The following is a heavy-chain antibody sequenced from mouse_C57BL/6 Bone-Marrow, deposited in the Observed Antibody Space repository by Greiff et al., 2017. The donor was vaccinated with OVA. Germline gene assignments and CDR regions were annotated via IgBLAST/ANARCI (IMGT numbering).Heavy chain of an antibody. V-gene: IGHV14-4*01. CDR2: LDPENGDT. Sequence: VQLQQSGAELVRPGASVKLSCTASGFNIKDDYMHWVKQRPEQGLEWIGWLDPENGDTEYASKFQGKATITADTSSNTAYLQLSSLTSEDTAVYYCTSYGGFAYWGQGTLVTVSA. CDR1: GFNIKDDY. J-gene: IGHJ3*01. D-gene: IGHD1-1*01. CDR3: TSYGGFAY.